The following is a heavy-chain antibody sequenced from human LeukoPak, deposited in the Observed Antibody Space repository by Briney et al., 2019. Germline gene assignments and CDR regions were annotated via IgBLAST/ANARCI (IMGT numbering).Heavy chain of an antibody. Sequence: GGSLRLSCAASGFTFSSFWMSWVRQAPGKGLEWVANIKRDGGDKYYVDSVKGRFSISRDNAKDSLYLHMNSLRAEDTAVYYCARGDEYTTSPWGQGTLVTVSS. CDR3: ARGDEYTTSP. V-gene: IGHV3-7*05. CDR2: IKRDGGDK. D-gene: IGHD2-2*02. CDR1: GFTFSSFW. J-gene: IGHJ4*02.